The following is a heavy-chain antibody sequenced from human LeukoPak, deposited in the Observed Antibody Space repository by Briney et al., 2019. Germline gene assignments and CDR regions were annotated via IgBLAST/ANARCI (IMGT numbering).Heavy chain of an antibody. J-gene: IGHJ4*02. Sequence: ASVKVSCKASGYSFTSHHMHWVRQAPGQGLEWMGWINPNSGGTNYAQKFQGRVTMTRDTSISTAYMELSRLRSDDTAVYYCARNYDSSGYPSYDYWGQGTLVTVSS. CDR3: ARNYDSSGYPSYDY. CDR1: GYSFTSHH. CDR2: INPNSGGT. D-gene: IGHD3-22*01. V-gene: IGHV1-2*02.